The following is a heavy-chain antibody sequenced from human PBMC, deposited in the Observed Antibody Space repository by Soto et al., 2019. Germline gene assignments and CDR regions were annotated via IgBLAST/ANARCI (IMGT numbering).Heavy chain of an antibody. Sequence: PSETLSLTCTVSGGSISSGGYYWSWIRQHPGKGLEWIGYIYYSGSTYYNPSLKSRVTISVDTSKNQFSLKLSSVTAADTAVYYCARYIKQQLVPYNLFDLWGQGSLVTGSS. CDR1: GGSISSGGYY. CDR3: ARYIKQQLVPYNLFDL. V-gene: IGHV4-31*03. J-gene: IGHJ4*02. CDR2: IYYSGST. D-gene: IGHD6-13*01.